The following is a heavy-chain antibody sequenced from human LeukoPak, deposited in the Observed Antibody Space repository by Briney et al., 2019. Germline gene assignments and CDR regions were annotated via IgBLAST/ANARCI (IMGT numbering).Heavy chain of an antibody. D-gene: IGHD2-2*01. CDR2: IYQSGST. J-gene: IGHJ4*02. CDR1: GYSITTGRY. V-gene: IGHV4-38-2*02. CDR3: ARSLSTAGIDY. Sequence: SETLSLTCTVSGYSITTGRYWGWIRQPPGKGLAWIGSIYQSGSTYYNPSLKSRVTISVDKSKNQFSLNLRSVTAPDTAVYYCARSLSTAGIDYWGQGILVTVSS.